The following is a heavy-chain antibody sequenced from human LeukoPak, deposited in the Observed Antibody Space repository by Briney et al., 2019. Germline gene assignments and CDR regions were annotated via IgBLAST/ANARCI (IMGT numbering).Heavy chain of an antibody. J-gene: IGHJ4*02. D-gene: IGHD3-22*01. CDR2: INHSGST. Sequence: SETLSLTCAVYGGSSSGYYWSWIRQPPGKGLEWIGEINHSGSTNYNPSLKSRVTISVDTSKNQFSLKLSSVTAADTAVYYCARLKRRGTYYYDSSGYSYFDYWGQRTLVTVSS. V-gene: IGHV4-34*01. CDR1: GGSSSGYY. CDR3: ARLKRRGTYYYDSSGYSYFDY.